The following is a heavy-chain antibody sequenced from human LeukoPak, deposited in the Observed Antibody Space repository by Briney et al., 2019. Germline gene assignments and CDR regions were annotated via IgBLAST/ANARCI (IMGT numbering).Heavy chain of an antibody. CDR3: ARDVSDYYDSSGYYLSAFDI. CDR2: IYYSGST. J-gene: IGHJ3*02. Sequence: PSETLSLTCTVSGGPISSGGYYWSWIRQHPGKGLEWIGYIYYSGSTYYNPSLKSRVTISVDTSKNQFSLKLSSVTASDTAVYYCARDVSDYYDSSGYYLSAFDIWGQGTMVTVSS. V-gene: IGHV4-31*03. CDR1: GGPISSGGYY. D-gene: IGHD3-22*01.